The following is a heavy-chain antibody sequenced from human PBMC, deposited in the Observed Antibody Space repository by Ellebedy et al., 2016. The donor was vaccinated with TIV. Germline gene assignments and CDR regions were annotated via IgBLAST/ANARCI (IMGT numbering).Heavy chain of an antibody. J-gene: IGHJ4*02. D-gene: IGHD5-12*01. V-gene: IGHV3-66*01. CDR2: IYSGGST. CDR3: ARDLSGYDVMGGDY. Sequence: GESLKISCAASGFTVSSNYMSWVRQAPGKGLEWVSVIYSGGSTYYADSVKGRFTISRDNSKNTLYLQMNSLRAEDTAVYYCARDLSGYDVMGGDYWGQGTLVTVSS. CDR1: GFTVSSNY.